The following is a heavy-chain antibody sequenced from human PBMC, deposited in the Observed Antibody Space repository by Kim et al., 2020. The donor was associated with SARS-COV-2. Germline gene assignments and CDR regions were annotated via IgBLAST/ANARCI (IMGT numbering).Heavy chain of an antibody. J-gene: IGHJ6*02. D-gene: IGHD2-2*01. CDR3: ARDPIVVVYYGMDV. V-gene: IGHV3-21*01. Sequence: ESGKGRFTISRDNAKNSLYLQMNSLRAEDTAVYYCARDPIVVVYYGMDVWGQGTTVTVSS.